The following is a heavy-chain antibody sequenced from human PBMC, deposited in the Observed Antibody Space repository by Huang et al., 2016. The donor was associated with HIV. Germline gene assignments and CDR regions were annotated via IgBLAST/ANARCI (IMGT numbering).Heavy chain of an antibody. V-gene: IGHV3-49*04. D-gene: IGHD4-17*01. Sequence: VESGGDAVQSGRSLRLSCRGSGFIFNDFAMNWVRQSPRKGLEWIGFVGSIAFGGASKSAPSVKDRFRVSRDEAKNVAFLQMENLQVDDMAVYYCSPTGDDYFYYYLDVWGNGTTVIVS. CDR3: SPTGDDYFYYYLDV. CDR1: GFIFNDFA. J-gene: IGHJ6*03. CDR2: VGSIAFGGAS.